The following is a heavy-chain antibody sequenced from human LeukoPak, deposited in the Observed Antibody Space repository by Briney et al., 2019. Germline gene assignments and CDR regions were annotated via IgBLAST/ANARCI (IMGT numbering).Heavy chain of an antibody. CDR1: GFTFSNYW. D-gene: IGHD1-26*01. CDR2: IKEDGSAK. Sequence: GGSLRLSCEASGFTFSNYWMSWVRRAPGKGLEWVANIKEDGSAKYDVDSVKGRFTISRDNAKSSLYLQMNSLRAEDTSVYYCATYSGSSSMDFWGQGTLVTVSS. V-gene: IGHV3-7*01. J-gene: IGHJ4*02. CDR3: ATYSGSSSMDF.